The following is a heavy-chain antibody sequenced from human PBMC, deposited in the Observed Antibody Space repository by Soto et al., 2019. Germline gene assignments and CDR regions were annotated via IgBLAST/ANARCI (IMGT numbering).Heavy chain of an antibody. CDR1: CGSISSYY. CDR3: GRVGSGSYYYQYYFDY. J-gene: IGHJ4*02. V-gene: IGHV4-59*01. CDR2: IYYSGST. D-gene: IGHD3-10*01. Sequence: PSETVSLTCTFSCGSISSYYWSWIRQPPGKGLEWIGYIYYSGSTNYNPSLKSRVTISVDTSKNQFSLKLSSVTAADTAVYYCGRVGSGSYYYQYYFDYWGRGTLVTVSS.